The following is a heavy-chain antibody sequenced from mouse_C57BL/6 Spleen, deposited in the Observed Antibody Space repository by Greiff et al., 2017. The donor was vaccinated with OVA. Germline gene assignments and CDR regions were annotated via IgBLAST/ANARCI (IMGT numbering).Heavy chain of an antibody. CDR1: GYTFTSYW. CDR3: ARLHYGSLYYFDY. D-gene: IGHD1-1*01. J-gene: IGHJ2*01. CDR2: IHPNSGST. Sequence: QVQLQQPGAELVKPGASVKLSCKASGYTFTSYWMHWVQQRPGPGLEWIGMIHPNSGSTNYNEKFKSKATLTVDKDSSTAYMQLSSLTSEYSAVYYCARLHYGSLYYFDYWGQGTTLTVSS. V-gene: IGHV1-64*01.